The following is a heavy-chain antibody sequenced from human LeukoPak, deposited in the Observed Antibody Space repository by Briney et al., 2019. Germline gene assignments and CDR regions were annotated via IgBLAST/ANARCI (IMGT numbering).Heavy chain of an antibody. CDR2: INSDGSTT. J-gene: IGHJ5*02. V-gene: IGHV3-74*01. CDR1: GSTFSSYW. Sequence: GGSLRLSCAASGSTFSSYWMHWVRQAPGKGLVWVSRINSDGSTTNYADSVKGRFTISRDNAENTMYLQMNRLRVEDTAVYYCTRRVSATRWFDPWGQGTLVTVSS. CDR3: TRRVSATRWFDP. D-gene: IGHD2-15*01.